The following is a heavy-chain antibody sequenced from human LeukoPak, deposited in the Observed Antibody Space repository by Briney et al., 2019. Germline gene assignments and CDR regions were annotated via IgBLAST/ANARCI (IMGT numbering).Heavy chain of an antibody. CDR2: IYPGDSDT. J-gene: IGHJ4*02. D-gene: IGHD5-18*01. V-gene: IGHV5-51*01. CDR1: GYSFTSYW. CDR3: ARVTAMAEWDHYLDY. Sequence: GESLKISCKGSGYSFTSYWIGWVRQMPGKGLEWMGIIYPGDSDTRYSPSFQGQVTISADKSISTAYLQWSSLKASDTAMYYCARVTAMAEWDHYLDYWGQGTLVTVSS.